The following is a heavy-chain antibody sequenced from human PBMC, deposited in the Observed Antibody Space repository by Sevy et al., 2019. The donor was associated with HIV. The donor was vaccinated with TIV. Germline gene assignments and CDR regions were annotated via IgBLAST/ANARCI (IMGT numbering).Heavy chain of an antibody. J-gene: IGHJ4*02. CDR2: ITGSGGST. CDR1: GFTFSSYA. CDR3: AKDRQTTFVMGGVY. D-gene: IGHD3-16*01. V-gene: IGHV3-23*01. Sequence: GGSLRLSCAASGFTFSSYAMNWVRQAPGKGLEWVSSITGSGGSTYYADSVKGRFTISRDNSKNTVYLQMNSLRAEDTAGYYGAKDRQTTFVMGGVYWGQGTLVTVSS.